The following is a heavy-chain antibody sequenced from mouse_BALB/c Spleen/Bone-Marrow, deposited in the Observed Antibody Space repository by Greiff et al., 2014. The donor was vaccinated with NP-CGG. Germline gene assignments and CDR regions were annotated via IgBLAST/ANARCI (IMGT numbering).Heavy chain of an antibody. CDR1: GFTFTDYY. V-gene: IGHV7-3*02. Sequence: DVMLVESGGGLVQPGGSLRLSCATSGFTFTDYYMSWVRQPPGKALEWLGFIRNKANGYTTEYSASVKGRFTISRDNSQSILYLQMNTLRVEDSATYYCARGWITTGFAYWGQGTLVTVSA. J-gene: IGHJ3*01. CDR2: IRNKANGYTT. D-gene: IGHD1-1*01. CDR3: ARGWITTGFAY.